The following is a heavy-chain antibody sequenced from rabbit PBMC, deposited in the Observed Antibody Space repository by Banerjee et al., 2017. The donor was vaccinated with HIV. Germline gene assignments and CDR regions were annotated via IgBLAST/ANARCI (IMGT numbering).Heavy chain of an antibody. D-gene: IGHD6-1*01. Sequence: QSLEESGGDLVKPGASLTLTCTASGFTLSSYWMCWVRQAPGKGLEWIACIYAGNSGSTWYASWAKGRFTISKTSSTTVTLQMTSLTAADTATYFCARGPYAITRLDLWGPGTLVTVS. J-gene: IGHJ3*01. CDR2: IYAGNSGST. CDR3: ARGPYAITRLDL. CDR1: GFTLSSYW. V-gene: IGHV1S40*01.